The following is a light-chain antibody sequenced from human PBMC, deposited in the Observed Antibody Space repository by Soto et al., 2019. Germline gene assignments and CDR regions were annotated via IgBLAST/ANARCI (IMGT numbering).Light chain of an antibody. CDR2: KAS. Sequence: DIQMTQSPSTVSASVGDRVTITCRASQSISSWLAWYQQKPGKAPKHLIFKASSLESGVPSRFSGSGSGTEFTLTISSLQPDDFATYYCQQYNPYARTFGQGTKVEIK. CDR1: QSISSW. V-gene: IGKV1-5*03. J-gene: IGKJ1*01. CDR3: QQYNPYART.